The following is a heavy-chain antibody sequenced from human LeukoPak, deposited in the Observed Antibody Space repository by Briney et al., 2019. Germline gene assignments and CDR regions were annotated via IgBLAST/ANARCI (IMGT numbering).Heavy chain of an antibody. CDR2: ILPILGIA. Sequence: SSVKVYCKAAGGTFSSYAMSCVQQAPGQVLEWMGRILPILGIANYAQKFQGRVTITADKSTSTAYMELSSLRSEDTAVYYCARLVIAAAGPGDEAYYYYGMDVWGQGTTVTVSS. CDR1: GGTFSSYA. CDR3: ARLVIAAAGPGDEAYYYYGMDV. V-gene: IGHV1-69*04. D-gene: IGHD6-13*01. J-gene: IGHJ6*02.